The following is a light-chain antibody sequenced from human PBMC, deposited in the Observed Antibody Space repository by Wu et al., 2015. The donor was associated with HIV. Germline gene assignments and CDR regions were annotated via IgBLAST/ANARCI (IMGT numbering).Light chain of an antibody. CDR3: QQYSGDSRT. J-gene: IGKJ1*01. CDR1: QSISRW. CDR2: KAS. V-gene: IGKV1-5*03. Sequence: DIQMTQSPSSLSASVGDRVTITCRASQSISRWVAWYQQKPGKAPKLLIYKASLLESGVPSRFSGSGSGTDFTLTINSLQPEDFGTYYCQQYSGDSRTFGRGTEGGH.